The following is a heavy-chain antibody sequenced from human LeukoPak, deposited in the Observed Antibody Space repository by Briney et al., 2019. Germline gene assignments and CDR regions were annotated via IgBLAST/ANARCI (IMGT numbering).Heavy chain of an antibody. CDR1: GFTFSSYG. D-gene: IGHD5-24*01. J-gene: IGHJ3*02. CDR2: IWYDGSNK. CDR3: ARDGRERWLQSRSGAFDI. V-gene: IGHV3-33*01. Sequence: PGGSLRLSCAASGFTFSSYGMHWVRQAPGKGLEWVAVIWYDGSNKYYADSVKGRFTISRDNSKNTLYLQMNSLRAEDTSVYYCARDGRERWLQSRSGAFDIWGQGTMVTVSS.